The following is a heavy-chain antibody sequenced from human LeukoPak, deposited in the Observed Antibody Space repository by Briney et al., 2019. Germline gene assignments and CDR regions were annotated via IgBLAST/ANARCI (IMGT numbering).Heavy chain of an antibody. CDR1: GYTFSGSGWY. CDR3: ARDGPAQMVEFDF. Sequence: ASVNVSCKASGYTFSGSGWYLYWLRQAPGQGLECLGWIHPYNGDTAYAQKFQGRVAMTRDTSISTAYMELSRLRPDDTAVYYCARDGPAQMVEFDFWGQGTLATVSS. V-gene: IGHV1-2*02. D-gene: IGHD3-10*01. CDR2: IHPYNGDT. J-gene: IGHJ4*02.